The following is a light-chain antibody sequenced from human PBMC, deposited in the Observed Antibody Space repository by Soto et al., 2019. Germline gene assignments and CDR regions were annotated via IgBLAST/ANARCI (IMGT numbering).Light chain of an antibody. CDR2: EVS. J-gene: IGLJ1*01. V-gene: IGLV2-18*02. CDR1: SSDVGSYNR. CDR3: NSYTSSNTYV. Sequence: QSVLTQPPSVSGSPGQSVTISCTGTSSDVGSYNRVSWYQQPQGTAPKLMIYEVSNRPSGVPDRFSGSKSGNTASLTISGLQPEDEADYYCNSYTSSNTYVFGTGTKLTVL.